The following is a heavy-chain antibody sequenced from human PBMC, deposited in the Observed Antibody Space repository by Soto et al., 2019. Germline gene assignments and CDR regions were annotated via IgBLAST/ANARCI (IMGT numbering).Heavy chain of an antibody. CDR3: AKRIAAAAYDY. V-gene: IGHV3-66*04. CDR1: GFIVSDTY. Sequence: PGGSLRLACTASGFIVSDTYMNWVRQAPGKGLEWVSVISNRGDTHYADSVRGRFSLSRDISDNTLHLQMNNLRVEDTAVYYCAKRIAAAAYDYWGQGTLVTVSS. D-gene: IGHD6-13*01. CDR2: ISNRGDT. J-gene: IGHJ4*02.